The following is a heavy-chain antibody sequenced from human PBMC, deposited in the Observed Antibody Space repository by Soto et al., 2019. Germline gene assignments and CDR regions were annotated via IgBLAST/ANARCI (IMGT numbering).Heavy chain of an antibody. Sequence: SETLSLTCTVSGGSISSSSYYWGWIRQPPGKGLEYIGSIHYSASTYYSPSLKSRVTISVDTSKNQFSLRLSSVTAADTAVYYCAREIEYSSGQPPFDYWGQGTLVTVSS. CDR3: AREIEYSSGQPPFDY. CDR2: IHYSAST. D-gene: IGHD6-19*01. CDR1: GGSISSSSYY. J-gene: IGHJ4*02. V-gene: IGHV4-39*02.